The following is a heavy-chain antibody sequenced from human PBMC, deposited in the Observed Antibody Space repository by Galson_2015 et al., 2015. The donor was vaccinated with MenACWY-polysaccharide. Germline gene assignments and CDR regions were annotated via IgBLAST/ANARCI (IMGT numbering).Heavy chain of an antibody. CDR3: ARGYSAYD. D-gene: IGHD5-12*01. J-gene: IGHJ4*02. Sequence: SLRLSCAASGFTFSTYWMHWVRHAPGKGLVWVSRLIPGGRSTHYADSVKGRFSISRDKAKNTLYLQMNSLRAEDTAVYYCARGYSAYDWGQGTLVTVSA. V-gene: IGHV3-74*01. CDR2: LIPGGRST. CDR1: GFTFSTYW.